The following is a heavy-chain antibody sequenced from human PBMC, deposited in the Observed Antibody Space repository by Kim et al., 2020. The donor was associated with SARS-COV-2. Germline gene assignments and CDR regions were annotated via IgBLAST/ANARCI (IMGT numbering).Heavy chain of an antibody. CDR2: IDPSDSYT. CDR1: GYSFTSYW. D-gene: IGHD3-22*01. Sequence: GESLKISCKGSGYSFTSYWIIWVRQMPGKGLEWMGRIDPSDSYTNYSPSFQGHVTISADKSISTAYLQWSSLKASDTAMYYCASQYDSSGSYGMDVWGQGTTVTVSS. CDR3: ASQYDSSGSYGMDV. J-gene: IGHJ6*02. V-gene: IGHV5-10-1*01.